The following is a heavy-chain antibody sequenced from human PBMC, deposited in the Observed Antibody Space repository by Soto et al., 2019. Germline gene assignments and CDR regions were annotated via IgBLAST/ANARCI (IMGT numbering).Heavy chain of an antibody. V-gene: IGHV3-74*01. CDR3: ARDNNWSYDY. J-gene: IGHJ4*02. CDR1: GFTFSASW. D-gene: IGHD1-1*01. Sequence: RLSCAASGFTFSASWMHWVRQTPGKGLVWVSHISPDGSSTRDADSVQGRFINSRDNARSTLYLQMHSLRAEDTAVYYCARDNNWSYDYWGQGILVTVSS. CDR2: ISPDGSST.